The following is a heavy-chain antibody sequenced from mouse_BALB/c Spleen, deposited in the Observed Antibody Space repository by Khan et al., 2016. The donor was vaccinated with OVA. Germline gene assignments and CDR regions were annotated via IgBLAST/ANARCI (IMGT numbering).Heavy chain of an antibody. Sequence: VQLQESGAELSRPGASVKMSCKASGYTFTSNTMHWVKQRPGQGLEWIGYINPRSDYTIYSQKFKDKATLTADISSSTAYMQLSSLTSDDYAVYYCARRTTGYAMDYWGQGTSVTVSS. CDR2: INPRSDYT. CDR3: ARRTTGYAMDY. J-gene: IGHJ4*01. CDR1: GYTFTSNT. D-gene: IGHD2-14*01. V-gene: IGHV1-4*01.